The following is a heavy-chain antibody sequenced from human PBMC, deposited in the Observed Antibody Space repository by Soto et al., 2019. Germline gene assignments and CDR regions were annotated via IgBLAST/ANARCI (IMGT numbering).Heavy chain of an antibody. V-gene: IGHV3-23*01. J-gene: IGHJ6*03. Sequence: ASGLTFGSSAVSWVLKTQGKGLEWVSAISGSGGSTYYADSVKGRFTISRDNSKNTLYLQMNSLRAEDTAVYYCAKVKETVIIWDYYYMDVWGKGTTVTVSS. CDR3: AKVKETVIIWDYYYMDV. CDR1: GLTFGSSA. D-gene: IGHD3-3*01. CDR2: ISGSGGST.